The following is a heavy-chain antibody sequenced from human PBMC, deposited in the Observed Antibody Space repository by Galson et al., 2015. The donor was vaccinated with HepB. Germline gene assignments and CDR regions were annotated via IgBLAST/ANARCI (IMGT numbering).Heavy chain of an antibody. CDR1: GDSVSTDSAT. V-gene: IGHV6-1*01. Sequence: CAISGDSVSTDSATWNWIRQSPSRGLEWLGRTYYRSRWYDTYAASVQGRITVNPDTSKNQFSPQLHSVTPEDTAVYYCVRATSNWDATINNAFDTWGQGTKVTVSS. J-gene: IGHJ3*02. CDR2: TYYRSRWYD. CDR3: VRATSNWDATINNAFDT. D-gene: IGHD1-1*01.